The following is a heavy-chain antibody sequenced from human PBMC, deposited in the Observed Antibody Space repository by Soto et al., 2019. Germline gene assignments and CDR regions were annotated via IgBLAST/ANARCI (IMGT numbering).Heavy chain of an antibody. V-gene: IGHV1-46*01. D-gene: IGHD7-27*01. CDR3: ARGLTSGDY. J-gene: IGHJ4*02. CDR1: GYTFTSFY. CDR2: INPNGGST. Sequence: QVQLVQSGAEVKNPGASVKLSCKASGYTFTSFYIHWVRQAPGQGLEWMAIINPNGGSTNYAPKLQGRATLTRDTSTNTVYIELSSLGSEDTAVYYCARGLTSGDYWGQGTLVTVSS.